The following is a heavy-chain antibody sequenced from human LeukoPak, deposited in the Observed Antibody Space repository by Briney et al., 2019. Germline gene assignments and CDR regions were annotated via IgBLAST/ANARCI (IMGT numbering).Heavy chain of an antibody. CDR3: ASLGDTTYVVAPIF. V-gene: IGHV5-51*01. J-gene: IGHJ4*02. D-gene: IGHD2-15*01. CDR2: IYPGDSQT. Sequence: GESLKISCKGSGYIFSNYWIGWVRQMPGQGLEWMGIIYPGDSQTLYGPSFQGQVIISADKYVSTIYLQWSSLRTSDTAIYYCASLGDTTYVVAPIFWGQGTLVTVSS. CDR1: GYIFSNYW.